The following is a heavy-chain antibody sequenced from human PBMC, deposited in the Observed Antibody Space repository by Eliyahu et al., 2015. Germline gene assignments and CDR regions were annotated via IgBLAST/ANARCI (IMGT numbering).Heavy chain of an antibody. J-gene: IGHJ4*02. CDR3: ARGGSGKYLPFDY. Sequence: GSLRLSCAASGFTFSTYWMHWVRQGPGKGLVWVSHIHPDGSSTSYADSVKGRFTISRDNAKNTLYLQVNSLRVEDTAVYYCARGGSGKYLPFDYWGQGTLVTVSS. CDR1: GFTFSTYW. CDR2: IHPDGSST. V-gene: IGHV3-74*01. D-gene: IGHD1-26*01.